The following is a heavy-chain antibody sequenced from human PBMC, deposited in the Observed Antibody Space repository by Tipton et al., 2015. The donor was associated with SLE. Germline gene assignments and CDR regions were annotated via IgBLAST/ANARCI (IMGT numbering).Heavy chain of an antibody. V-gene: IGHV4-59*01. CDR1: GVPISSSY. J-gene: IGHJ3*01. CDR3: ARGYFDSSGYSNPFDV. CDR2: IYYSGST. D-gene: IGHD3-22*01. Sequence: TLSLTCTVSGVPISSSYWSWFRQSPEKGLEWIGYIYYSGSTKYNPSLESRVTMSVDTSKSQFSLELTSVTAADTALYYCARGYFDSSGYSNPFDVWGQGTMVTVSS.